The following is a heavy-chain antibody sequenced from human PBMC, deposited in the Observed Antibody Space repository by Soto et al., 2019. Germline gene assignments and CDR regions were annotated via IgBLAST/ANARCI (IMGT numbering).Heavy chain of an antibody. D-gene: IGHD3-10*01. J-gene: IGHJ4*02. CDR2: ISGSGGST. Sequence: EVPLLESGGGLVQPGGSLRLSCAASGFTFSSYAMSWVRQAPGKGLEWVSAISGSGGSTYYADSVKGRFTISRDNSKNTLYLQMNSLRAEDTAVYYCAPHLWFGELYYWGPGTLVTVSS. CDR1: GFTFSSYA. V-gene: IGHV3-23*01. CDR3: APHLWFGELYY.